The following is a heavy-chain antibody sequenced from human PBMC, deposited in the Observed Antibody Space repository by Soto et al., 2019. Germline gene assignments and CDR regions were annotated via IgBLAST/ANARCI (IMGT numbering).Heavy chain of an antibody. D-gene: IGHD1-1*01. Sequence: SLPCTVSGGSISSGGYYWSWIRQHPGKGLEWIGHIYYSGSTYYNPSLKSRVTISVDTSKNQVSLKLSSVTAADTAVYYCASSRDRQLAFDPWGQGTLVTVSS. CDR1: GGSISSGGYY. CDR3: ASSRDRQLAFDP. J-gene: IGHJ5*02. V-gene: IGHV4-31*03. CDR2: IYYSGST.